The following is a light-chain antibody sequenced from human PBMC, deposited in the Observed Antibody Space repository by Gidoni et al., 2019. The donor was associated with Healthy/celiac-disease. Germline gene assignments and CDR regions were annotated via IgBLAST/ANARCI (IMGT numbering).Light chain of an antibody. J-gene: IGKJ1*01. Sequence: DIQLTQSPSSLSSSVGDRVTITCRVSQSISSYLNWYPQKPGKVPKLLIYSASNLETGIPARFSGSGSGTDFTLTISRLQPEDVAAYYGQRNYNAPPWTFGQGTKVEIK. CDR1: QSISSY. CDR2: SAS. V-gene: IGKV1-27*01. CDR3: QRNYNAPPWT.